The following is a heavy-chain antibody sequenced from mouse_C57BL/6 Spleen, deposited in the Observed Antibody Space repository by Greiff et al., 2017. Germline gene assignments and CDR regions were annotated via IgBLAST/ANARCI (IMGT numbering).Heavy chain of an antibody. Sequence: VQLQQSGAELVKPGASVTLSCTASGFNIKDYYMHWVKQRTEQGLEWLGRIDPEDGETNYAPKFPGLATITADTTSHPAYLQLSSLTSEDTAVYYSARQPRSYYHYCAMDYWGQGTSGTVSS. J-gene: IGHJ4*01. D-gene: IGHD1-1*01. CDR2: IDPEDGET. CDR1: GFNIKDYY. CDR3: ARQPRSYYHYCAMDY. V-gene: IGHV14-2*01.